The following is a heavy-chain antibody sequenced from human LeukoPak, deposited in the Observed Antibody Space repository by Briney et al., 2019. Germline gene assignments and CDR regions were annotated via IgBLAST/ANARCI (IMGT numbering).Heavy chain of an antibody. CDR1: GFTFGDYA. V-gene: IGHV3-49*04. CDR2: ISSEAYGGTP. Sequence: GGSLRLSCTASGFTFGDYAMTWVRQAPGKGLEWVGFISSEAYGGTPEYAASVKGRFTISRDDSKSIAYLQMNSLKTKDTAVYYCTRDQTPYYWGQGTLVTVSS. CDR3: TRDQTPYY. J-gene: IGHJ4*02.